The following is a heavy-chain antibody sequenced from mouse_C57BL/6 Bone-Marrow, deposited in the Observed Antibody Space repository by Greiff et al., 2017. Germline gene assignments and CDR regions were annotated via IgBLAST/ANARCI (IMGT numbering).Heavy chain of an antibody. Sequence: VKLQESGPGLVQPSQSLSITCTASGFSLTSYGVHWVRQSPGKGLEWLGVIWSGGSTDYNAAFISRLSISKDNSKSQVFFKMNSLQADDTAIYYCARGDEVDYWGQGTTLTVSS. J-gene: IGHJ2*01. D-gene: IGHD3-3*01. CDR1: GFSLTSYG. CDR2: IWSGGST. CDR3: ARGDEVDY. V-gene: IGHV2-2*01.